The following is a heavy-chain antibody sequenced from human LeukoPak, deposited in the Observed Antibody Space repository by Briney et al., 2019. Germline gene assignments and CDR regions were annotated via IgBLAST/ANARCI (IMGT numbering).Heavy chain of an antibody. CDR1: GFTFSSYA. V-gene: IGHV3-48*04. D-gene: IGHD3-3*01. CDR3: ARDLRFLEWLFGAFDI. J-gene: IGHJ3*02. CDR2: ISSSGSTI. Sequence: PGGSLRLSCAASGFTFSSYAMSWVRQAPGKGLEWVSYISSSGSTIYYADSVKGRFTISRDNAKNSLYLQMNSLRAEDTAVYYCARDLRFLEWLFGAFDIWGQGTMVTVSS.